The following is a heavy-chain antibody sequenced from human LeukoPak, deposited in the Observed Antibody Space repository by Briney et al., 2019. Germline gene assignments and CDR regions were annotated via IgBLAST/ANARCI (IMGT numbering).Heavy chain of an antibody. D-gene: IGHD5-24*01. Sequence: SETLSLTCTASGGSISSGSYYWRWIRQPAGKGLEWIERIYTSGSTNYNPSLESRVTISVDTSKNQFSLKLSSVTAADTAVYYCARDSRRDGYNLYAFDIWGQGTMVTVSS. V-gene: IGHV4-61*02. CDR1: GGSISSGSYY. J-gene: IGHJ3*02. CDR2: IYTSGST. CDR3: ARDSRRDGYNLYAFDI.